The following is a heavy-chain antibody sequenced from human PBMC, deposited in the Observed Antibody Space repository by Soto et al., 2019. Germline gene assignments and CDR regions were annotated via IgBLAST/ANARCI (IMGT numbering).Heavy chain of an antibody. Sequence: WASVKVSCKVSGYTFTTYSMHWVRQAPGQRLEWMGWIHAGNGNTEHSQKFQGRVTITRDTSASTAYLELGSLRSEDTAVYYCARSSGGVFGIIIEGSNWLAPWGQGSLVTVSS. CDR2: IHAGNGNT. CDR1: GYTFTTYS. J-gene: IGHJ5*02. CDR3: ARSSGGVFGIIIEGSNWLAP. V-gene: IGHV1-3*01. D-gene: IGHD3-16*02.